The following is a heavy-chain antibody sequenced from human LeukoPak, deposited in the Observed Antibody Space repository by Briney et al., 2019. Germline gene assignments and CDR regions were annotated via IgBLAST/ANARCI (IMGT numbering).Heavy chain of an antibody. CDR2: INPNSGGT. D-gene: IGHD4-17*01. J-gene: IGHJ4*02. CDR3: RTDRYGDYGDYIDS. CDR1: GYTFTGYY. Sequence: ASVKVSCKASGYTFTGYYMHWVRQAPGQGLEWMGWINPNSGGTNYAQKFQGRVTMTRDTSISTAYMELSRLRSDDTAVYYCRTDRYGDYGDYIDSWGQGTLVTVSS. V-gene: IGHV1-2*02.